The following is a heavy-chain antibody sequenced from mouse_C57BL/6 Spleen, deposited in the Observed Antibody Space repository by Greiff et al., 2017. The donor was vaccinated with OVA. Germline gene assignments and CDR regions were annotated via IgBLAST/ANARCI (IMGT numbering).Heavy chain of an antibody. Sequence: QVQLQQPGAELVRPGSSVKLSCKASGYTFTSYWMAWVKQRPGQGLEWIGNIYPSDSETHYNQKFKDKATLTVDKSSSTAYMQLSSLTSEDSAVYYCAREGSGYKFAYGGRGTLVTVSA. CDR3: AREGSGYKFAY. V-gene: IGHV1-61*01. CDR1: GYTFTSYW. CDR2: IYPSDSET. J-gene: IGHJ3*01. D-gene: IGHD3-2*02.